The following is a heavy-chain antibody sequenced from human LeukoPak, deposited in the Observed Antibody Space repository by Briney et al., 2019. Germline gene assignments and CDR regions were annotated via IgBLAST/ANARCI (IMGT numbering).Heavy chain of an antibody. D-gene: IGHD6-13*01. CDR3: GRPYSSSWNYYFDY. J-gene: IGHJ4*02. CDR1: GFTFSNYE. V-gene: IGHV3-48*03. CDR2: ISSSGSTI. Sequence: QPGGSLRLSCAASGFTFSNYEMNWVRQAPGKGLEWVSYISSSGSTIYYADSVKGRFTISRDNAKNSLYLQMNSLRAEDTAVYYCGRPYSSSWNYYFDYWGQGTLVTVSS.